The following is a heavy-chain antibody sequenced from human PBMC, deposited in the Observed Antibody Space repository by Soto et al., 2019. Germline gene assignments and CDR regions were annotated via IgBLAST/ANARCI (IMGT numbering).Heavy chain of an antibody. Sequence: QVQLVQSRAEVKKPGASVKVSCQASGYTFTRNGINWVRQAPGQGLEWMGWISTYNGDTDYAQKLQGRVTMTTDTSPSPPYMELRSLRYHDTAVYYCARISASLYGMDLWGQGTTVTVSS. V-gene: IGHV1-18*01. CDR2: ISTYNGDT. CDR3: ARISASLYGMDL. J-gene: IGHJ6*02. CDR1: GYTFTRNG. D-gene: IGHD6-6*01.